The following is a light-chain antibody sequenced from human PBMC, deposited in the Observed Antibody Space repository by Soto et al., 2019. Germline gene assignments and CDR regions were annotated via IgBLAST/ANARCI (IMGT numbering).Light chain of an antibody. CDR1: QSVSTN. CDR3: QPYKNWPPIT. Sequence: EIVMTQSPATLSVSPGERATLSCRASQSVSTNLAWYQQKPGQPPRLLIHGASKTATGIPARFSGSGSGTEFTLTISSLQPEDFAVYYCQPYKNWPPITFGQGTRLEIK. V-gene: IGKV3-15*01. CDR2: GAS. J-gene: IGKJ5*01.